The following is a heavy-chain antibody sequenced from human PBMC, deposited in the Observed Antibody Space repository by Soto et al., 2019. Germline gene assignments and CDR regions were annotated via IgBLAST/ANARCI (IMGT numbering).Heavy chain of an antibody. CDR2: ISGSGGST. Sequence: EVQLLESGGGLVQPGGSLRLSCAAAGFTFSSYAMSWVRQAPGKGLEWVSAISGSGGSTYYADSVKGRFTISRDNSKNTLYLQMTSLRAEDTAVYYCAKMREPYYYYMDVWGKGTTVTVSS. D-gene: IGHD1-26*01. CDR1: GFTFSSYA. V-gene: IGHV3-23*01. J-gene: IGHJ6*03. CDR3: AKMREPYYYYMDV.